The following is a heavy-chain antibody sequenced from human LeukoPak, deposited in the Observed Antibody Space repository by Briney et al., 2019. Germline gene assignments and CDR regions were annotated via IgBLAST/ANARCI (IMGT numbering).Heavy chain of an antibody. V-gene: IGHV4-34*01. Sequence: PSETLSLTCAVYGGSFSGYYWSWIRQPPGKGLEWIGEINHSGSTNYNPSLKSRVTISVDTSKNQFSLKLSSVTAADTAVYYYARLELDYYGLPGSKNWFDPWGQGTLVTVSS. CDR1: GGSFSGYY. J-gene: IGHJ5*02. D-gene: IGHD3-10*01. CDR2: INHSGST. CDR3: ARLELDYYGLPGSKNWFDP.